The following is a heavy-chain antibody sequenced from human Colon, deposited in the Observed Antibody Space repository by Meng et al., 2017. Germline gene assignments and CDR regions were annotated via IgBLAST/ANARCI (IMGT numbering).Heavy chain of an antibody. V-gene: IGHV4-31*02. Sequence: QVQPQGSGPGLVKPSQTLSLICSVSGGSNISGGYYWSWIRQHPQKGLEWIGYISNSGSAYYNPSLKSRVSISVDTSKNQFSLKMHSVSAADTALYYCARTGLHSYYFDFWGQGTLVTVSS. CDR3: ARTGLHSYYFDF. D-gene: IGHD2-21*01. J-gene: IGHJ4*02. CDR2: ISNSGSA. CDR1: GGSNISGGYY.